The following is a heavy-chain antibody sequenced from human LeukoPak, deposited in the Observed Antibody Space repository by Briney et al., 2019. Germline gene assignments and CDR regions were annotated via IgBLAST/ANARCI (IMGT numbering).Heavy chain of an antibody. V-gene: IGHV3-66*02. Sequence: GGSLRLSCAASGFTVSSNYMSWVRQASGKGLEWVSVIYSGGSTYYADSVKGRFTISRDSSKNTLYLQMNSLRPEDTAVYYCARFYYMDVWGKGTTVTVSS. J-gene: IGHJ6*03. CDR2: IYSGGST. CDR3: ARFYYMDV. CDR1: GFTVSSNY.